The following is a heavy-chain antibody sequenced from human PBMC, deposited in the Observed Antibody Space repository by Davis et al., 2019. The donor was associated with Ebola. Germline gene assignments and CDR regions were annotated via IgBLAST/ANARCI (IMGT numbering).Heavy chain of an antibody. V-gene: IGHV4-34*01. CDR1: GGSISSYY. J-gene: IGHJ2*01. CDR2: INHSGST. D-gene: IGHD4-17*01. CDR3: ARGQGYGDYWYFDL. Sequence: SETLSLTCTVSGGSISSYYWSWIRQPPGKGLEWIGEINHSGSTNYNPSLKSRVTISVDTSKNQFSLKLSSVTAADTAVYYWARGQGYGDYWYFDLWGRGTLVTVSS.